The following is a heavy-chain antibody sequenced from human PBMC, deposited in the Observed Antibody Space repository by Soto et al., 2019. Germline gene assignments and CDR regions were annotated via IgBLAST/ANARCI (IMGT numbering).Heavy chain of an antibody. D-gene: IGHD5-12*01. V-gene: IGHV3-74*01. Sequence: EVQLVESGGGLVQPGGSLRLSCAASGFTLSSFWMHWVRQAPGKGLVLVSRINGDGSTTSYADSVKGRFDISRDNAKNIMYLQMNSLRAEETAVYYCVRGKDGYNLIAEYWGQGTLVTVSS. CDR2: INGDGSTT. J-gene: IGHJ4*02. CDR1: GFTLSSFW. CDR3: VRGKDGYNLIAEY.